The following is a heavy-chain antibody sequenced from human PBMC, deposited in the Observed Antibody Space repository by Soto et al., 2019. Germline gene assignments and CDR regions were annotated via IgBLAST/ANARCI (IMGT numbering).Heavy chain of an antibody. CDR2: IFSGGHT. Sequence: EVQLVEIGGGLIQPGGSLRLSCAASGFTVSNNYMSWVRQAPGKGLEWVSVIFSGGHTYYADAVKGRFTISRDNSKNTLDLQMNSLRAEDTAVYYCTRDLPGYGSSWPREWGQGTLVTVSS. V-gene: IGHV3-53*02. D-gene: IGHD6-13*01. J-gene: IGHJ4*02. CDR1: GFTVSNNY. CDR3: TRDLPGYGSSWPRE.